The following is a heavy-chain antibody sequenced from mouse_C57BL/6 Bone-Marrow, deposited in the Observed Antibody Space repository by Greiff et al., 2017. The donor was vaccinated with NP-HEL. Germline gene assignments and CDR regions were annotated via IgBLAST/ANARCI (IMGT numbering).Heavy chain of an antibody. CDR1: GFNIKDDY. CDR3: TRYDGYYGFDY. D-gene: IGHD2-3*01. Sequence: VTLKESGAELVRPGASVKLSCTASGFNIKDDYMHWVKQRPEQGLEWIGWIDPENGDTEYASKFQGKATITADTSSNTAYLQLSSLTSEDTAVYYCTRYDGYYGFDYWGQGTTLTVSS. V-gene: IGHV14-4*01. CDR2: IDPENGDT. J-gene: IGHJ2*01.